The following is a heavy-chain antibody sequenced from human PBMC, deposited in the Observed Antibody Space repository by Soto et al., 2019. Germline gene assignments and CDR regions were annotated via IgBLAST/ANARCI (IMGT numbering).Heavy chain of an antibody. CDR1: GYTFTSYA. Sequence: ASVKVSCKASGYTFTSYAMHWVRQAPGQRLEWMGWINAGNGNTKYSQKFQGIVTITRDTSASTAYMELSSLRSEDTAVYYCARGKGGGSYNYYYYGMDVWGQGTTVTVSS. V-gene: IGHV1-3*01. CDR3: ARGKGGGSYNYYYYGMDV. J-gene: IGHJ6*02. D-gene: IGHD1-26*01. CDR2: INAGNGNT.